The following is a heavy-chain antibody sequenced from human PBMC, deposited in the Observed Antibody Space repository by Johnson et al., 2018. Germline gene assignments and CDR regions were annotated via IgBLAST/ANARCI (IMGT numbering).Heavy chain of an antibody. CDR3: AKSLKTYYYYGMDV. J-gene: IGHJ6*02. CDR1: GFTFDDYA. V-gene: IGHV3-9*01. Sequence: EVQLVESGGGLVQPGRSLRLSCAASGFTFDDYAMHWVRQAPGKGLEWVSGISWNSGSIGYADSVKGRFTISRDNSKNSLYLQMNSLRAEDTAVYYCAKSLKTYYYYGMDVWGQGTTVTVSS. CDR2: ISWNSGSI. D-gene: IGHD2-8*01.